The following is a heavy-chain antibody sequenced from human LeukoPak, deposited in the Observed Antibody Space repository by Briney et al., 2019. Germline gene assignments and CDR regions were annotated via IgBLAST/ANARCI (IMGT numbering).Heavy chain of an antibody. CDR2: INSDGSST. V-gene: IGHV3-74*01. Sequence: GGSLRLSCAASGFTFSSYWMHWVRQAPGKGLMWVSRINSDGSSTSYGDSVKGRFTISRDNAKNTLYLQMNSLRAADTAVYYCARAEFTIFGVVIKYYFDYWGQGTLVTVSS. D-gene: IGHD3-3*01. J-gene: IGHJ4*02. CDR3: ARAEFTIFGVVIKYYFDY. CDR1: GFTFSSYW.